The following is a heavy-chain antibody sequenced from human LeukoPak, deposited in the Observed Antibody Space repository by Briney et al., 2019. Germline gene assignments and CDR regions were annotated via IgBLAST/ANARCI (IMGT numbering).Heavy chain of an antibody. CDR2: ISYDGSNK. V-gene: IGHV3-30*18. Sequence: PGGSLRLSCAASEFTFSSYAMHWVRQAPGKGLEWVAVISYDGSNKYYADSVKGRFTISRDNSKNTLYLQMNSLRAEDTAVYYCAKLTYSSSPDYWGQGTLVTVSS. CDR3: AKLTYSSSPDY. CDR1: EFTFSSYA. J-gene: IGHJ4*02. D-gene: IGHD6-13*01.